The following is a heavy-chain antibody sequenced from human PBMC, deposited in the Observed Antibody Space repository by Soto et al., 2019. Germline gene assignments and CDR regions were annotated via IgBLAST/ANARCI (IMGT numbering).Heavy chain of an antibody. CDR1: GFSLTTTGVG. CDR2: IYWDDDK. J-gene: IGHJ4*02. V-gene: IGHV2-5*02. Sequence: QITLKESGPTLVKPTQTLTLTCTFSGFSLTTTGVGVAWIRQPPGKALEWLALIYWDDDKRYSPSLKSRLTITKDTSRNQVALTMTNMDPVDTATYYCTHRPSYRSGYDYWGQGTLVTVSP. CDR3: THRPSYRSGYDY. D-gene: IGHD3-22*01.